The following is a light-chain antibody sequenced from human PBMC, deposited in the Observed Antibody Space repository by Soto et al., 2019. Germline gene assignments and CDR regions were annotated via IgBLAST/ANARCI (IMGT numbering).Light chain of an antibody. V-gene: IGKV1-39*01. J-gene: IGKJ5*01. CDR1: QRTSSL. CDR3: QQSYITPRVP. Sequence: DIQMTQSPSSLSASVGDRVTITCRASQRTSSLLNWYQQKPGKAPKLLIYATSNLQSGVPSRFSGGGSGTDYSLTIGSLQPEDFAPYYCQQSYITPRVPVGKGTRLDI. CDR2: ATS.